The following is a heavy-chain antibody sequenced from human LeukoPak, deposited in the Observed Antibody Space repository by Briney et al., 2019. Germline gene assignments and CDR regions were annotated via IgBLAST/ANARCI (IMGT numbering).Heavy chain of an antibody. D-gene: IGHD3-22*01. Sequence: ASVKVSCKASGGTFSSYAISWVRQAPGQGLEWMGGIIPIFGTANYAQKFQGRVTITADESTSTAYMELSSLRSEDTAVYYCARMSPTHYYDSSGYLDYWGQGTLVTVSP. CDR2: IIPIFGTA. J-gene: IGHJ4*02. CDR3: ARMSPTHYYDSSGYLDY. V-gene: IGHV1-69*13. CDR1: GGTFSSYA.